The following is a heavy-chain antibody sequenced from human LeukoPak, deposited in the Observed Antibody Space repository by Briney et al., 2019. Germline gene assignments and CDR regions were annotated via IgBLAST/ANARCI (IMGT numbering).Heavy chain of an antibody. J-gene: IGHJ3*02. Sequence: SETLSLTCTVSGGSISSYYWSWIRQPPGKGLEWIGYIYYSGSTNYNPSLKSRVTISVDTSKNQFSLKLNSVTAADTAVYFCARGPYSYDSSGAFDIWGQGTMVTVSS. CDR3: ARGPYSYDSSGAFDI. CDR2: IYYSGST. D-gene: IGHD3-22*01. CDR1: GGSISSYY. V-gene: IGHV4-59*01.